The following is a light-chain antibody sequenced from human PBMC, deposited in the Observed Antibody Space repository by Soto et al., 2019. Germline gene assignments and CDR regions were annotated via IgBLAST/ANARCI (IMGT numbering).Light chain of an antibody. J-gene: IGKJ1*01. CDR1: QSVFYSSDSKNY. CDR3: QQYYSTPPT. V-gene: IGKV4-1*01. Sequence: DIVMTQSPDSLAVSLGERATINCKSSQSVFYSSDSKNYLAWYQHKPGQPPNLLIYWASTRESGFPDRFSGSGSETDFTLTISSLQAEDVAVYYCQQYYSTPPTFGQGTKVEIK. CDR2: WAS.